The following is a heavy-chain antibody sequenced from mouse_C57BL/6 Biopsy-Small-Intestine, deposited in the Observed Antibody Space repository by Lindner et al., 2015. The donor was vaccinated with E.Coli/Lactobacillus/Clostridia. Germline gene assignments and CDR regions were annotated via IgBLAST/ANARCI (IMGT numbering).Heavy chain of an antibody. Sequence: VQLQESGGGLVKPGGSLKLSCAASGFTFSDYGVHWVRQAPEKGLEWVAFITTVSNTIYYADTVKGRFTISRDSAKNTLFLQMTSLRSEDTAMYYCAREDYGSTYGWYFDVWGTGTTVTVSS. CDR3: AREDYGSTYGWYFDV. J-gene: IGHJ1*03. V-gene: IGHV5-17*01. D-gene: IGHD1-1*01. CDR1: GFTFSDYG. CDR2: ITTVSNTI.